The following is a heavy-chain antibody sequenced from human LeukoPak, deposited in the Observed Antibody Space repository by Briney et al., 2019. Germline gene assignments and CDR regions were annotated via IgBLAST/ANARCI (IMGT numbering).Heavy chain of an antibody. CDR2: ISDDGSYT. CDR3: ASFGISWRSSY. V-gene: IGHV3-74*01. CDR1: GFSFSSHW. J-gene: IGHJ4*02. Sequence: GGSLRLPCAASGFSFSSHWVHWVRQAPGKGLVWVSRISDDGSYTSNVDSVKGRFTISRDNVNNMLYLHMNSLRAEDTAVYYCASFGISWRSSYWGQGTLVTVSS. D-gene: IGHD2-21*01.